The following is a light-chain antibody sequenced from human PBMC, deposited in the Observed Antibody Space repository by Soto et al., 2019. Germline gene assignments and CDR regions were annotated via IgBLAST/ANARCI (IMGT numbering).Light chain of an antibody. CDR1: QSLSSY. Sequence: DIQMTQSPSSLSASVGDRVTITCRASQSLSSYLNWYQQKPGKAPKLLIYAASSLQSGVPSRFSGSGSGTDFTLTISSLQPEDFATYYCQQSYSTPPTFGQGTKVDNK. CDR2: AAS. CDR3: QQSYSTPPT. V-gene: IGKV1-39*01. J-gene: IGKJ1*01.